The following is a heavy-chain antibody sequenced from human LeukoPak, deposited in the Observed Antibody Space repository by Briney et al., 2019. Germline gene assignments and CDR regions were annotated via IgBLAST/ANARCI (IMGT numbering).Heavy chain of an antibody. J-gene: IGHJ3*02. CDR3: AKGDDYGDYFAFDI. Sequence: GGSLTLSCAASGFSFSSYAMSWVRQAPGKGLEWVSAISGSGGSTYYADSVKGRFTISRDNSKNTLYLQMNSLRAEDTAVYYCAKGDDYGDYFAFDIWGQGTMVTVSS. V-gene: IGHV3-23*01. CDR1: GFSFSSYA. CDR2: ISGSGGST. D-gene: IGHD4-17*01.